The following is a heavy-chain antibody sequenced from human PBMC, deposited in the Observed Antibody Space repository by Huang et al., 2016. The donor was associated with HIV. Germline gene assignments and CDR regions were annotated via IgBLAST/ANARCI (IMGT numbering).Heavy chain of an antibody. Sequence: QVHLVQSGAEVKKPGASVKVSCKASGYTFTNYDINWVRQAPGRGLEWRGWMNPNTGNTGCAQSCQGRVTMTRKTAITTAYMELTSLTSEDTAVYYCARSAYGDLDYWGLGTLVIVSS. CDR3: ARSAYGDLDY. V-gene: IGHV1-8*02. J-gene: IGHJ4*02. CDR1: GYTFTNYD. D-gene: IGHD4-17*01. CDR2: MNPNTGNT.